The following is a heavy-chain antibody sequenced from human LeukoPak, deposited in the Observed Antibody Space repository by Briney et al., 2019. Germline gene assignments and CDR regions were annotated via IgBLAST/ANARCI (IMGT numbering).Heavy chain of an antibody. J-gene: IGHJ4*02. V-gene: IGHV3-13*01. CDR3: ARVAAGGKGFDY. CDR2: IGTAGDT. CDR1: GFTFSSYD. Sequence: GGSLRLSCAASGFTFSSYDMHWVRQATGKGLEWVSAIGTAGDTYYSGSVKGRFTISRENAKNSLYLQMNSLRAGDTALYYCARVAAGGKGFDYWGQGTLVTVSS. D-gene: IGHD6-13*01.